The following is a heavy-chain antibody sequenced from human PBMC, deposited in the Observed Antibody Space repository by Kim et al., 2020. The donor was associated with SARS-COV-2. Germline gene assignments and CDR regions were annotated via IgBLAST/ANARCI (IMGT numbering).Heavy chain of an antibody. J-gene: IGHJ4*01. CDR2: ISGSGNST. Sequence: GGSLRLSCAASGFTFSSYAMSWVRQAPGKGLDWVSGISGSGNSTYYADSVKGRFTISRDNSMKTPYLQMNSLRVEDTALYYCARGPFCSSSSCYTVGHF. CDR1: GFTFSSYA. D-gene: IGHD2-2*02. CDR3: ARGPFCSSSSCYTVGHF. V-gene: IGHV3-23*01.